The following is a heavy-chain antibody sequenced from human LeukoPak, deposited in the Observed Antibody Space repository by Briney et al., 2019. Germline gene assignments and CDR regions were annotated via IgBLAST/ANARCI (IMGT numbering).Heavy chain of an antibody. V-gene: IGHV3-23*01. CDR1: GFTFSTYA. CDR3: AKASLTITGTPNTFDP. J-gene: IGHJ5*02. Sequence: QPGGSLRLSCAASGFTFSTYAMTWVRQAPGKGLEWVSYISGSGGSTYYADSVKGRFTISRDNSKNTMYLQMIGLRTEDTAVYYCAKASLTITGTPNTFDPWGQGTLVTVSS. D-gene: IGHD1-7*01. CDR2: ISGSGGST.